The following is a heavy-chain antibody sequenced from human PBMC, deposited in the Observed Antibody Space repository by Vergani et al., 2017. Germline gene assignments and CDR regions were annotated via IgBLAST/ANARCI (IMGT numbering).Heavy chain of an antibody. CDR2: TRNKANSYTT. D-gene: IGHD2-2*02. Sequence: EVQLVESGGGLVQPGGSLRLSCAASGFTFSDHYMDWVRQAPGKGLEWVGRTRNKANSYTTEYAASVKGRFTISRDDSKNSLYLQMNSLKIEDTAVYYCARGQAGYQVLYRAYFDPWGQGTLVTVSS. V-gene: IGHV3-72*01. CDR3: ARGQAGYQVLYRAYFDP. CDR1: GFTFSDHY. J-gene: IGHJ5*02.